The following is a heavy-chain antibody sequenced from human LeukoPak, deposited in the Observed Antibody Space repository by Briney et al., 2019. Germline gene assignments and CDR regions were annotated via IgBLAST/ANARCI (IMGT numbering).Heavy chain of an antibody. V-gene: IGHV3-53*01. J-gene: IGHJ5*02. Sequence: GGSLRLSCAASGFTVSSNFMSWVRQAPGKELEWVSVIYSGGDTYCTDSVKGRFTISRDNSKNTLYLQMNSLRAEDTAVYYCARGDSSAYNWFDPSGQGTLVTVSS. D-gene: IGHD5-24*01. CDR3: ARGDSSAYNWFDP. CDR1: GFTVSSNF. CDR2: IYSGGDT.